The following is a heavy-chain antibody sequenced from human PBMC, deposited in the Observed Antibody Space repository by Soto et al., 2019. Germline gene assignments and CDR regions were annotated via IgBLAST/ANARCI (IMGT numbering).Heavy chain of an antibody. Sequence: ASETLSLTCAVYGGSFSGYYWSWIRQPPGKGLEWIGEINHSGGTNYNPSLKSRVTISTDTSKNHFSLKLTSVTAADTAVYYCARVRYQLPSSVVWFDPWGQGTLVTVSS. J-gene: IGHJ5*02. CDR2: INHSGGT. CDR1: GGSFSGYY. CDR3: ARVRYQLPSSVVWFDP. V-gene: IGHV4-34*01. D-gene: IGHD2-2*01.